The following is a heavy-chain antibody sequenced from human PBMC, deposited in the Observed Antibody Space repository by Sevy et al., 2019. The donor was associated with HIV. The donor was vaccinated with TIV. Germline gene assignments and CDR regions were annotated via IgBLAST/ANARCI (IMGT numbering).Heavy chain of an antibody. J-gene: IGHJ6*02. D-gene: IGHD2-2*01. CDR2: ISAYNGNT. CDR3: ARDSVKVVPAAVGFRYYGMDV. Sequence: ASVKVSCKASGYTFTSYGISWVRQAPGQGLEWMGWISAYNGNTNYAQKLQGRVTMTTDTSTSTAYMELRSLRSEDTAGYYCARDSVKVVPAAVGFRYYGMDVWGQGTTVTVSS. CDR1: GYTFTSYG. V-gene: IGHV1-18*01.